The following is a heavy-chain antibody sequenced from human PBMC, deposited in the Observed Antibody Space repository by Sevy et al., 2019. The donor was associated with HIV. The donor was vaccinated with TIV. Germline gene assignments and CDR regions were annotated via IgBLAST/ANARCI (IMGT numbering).Heavy chain of an antibody. J-gene: IGHJ4*02. CDR3: ARGLGRWVTVEVGDY. D-gene: IGHD2-21*02. Sequence: GGSLRLSCAASGFTFSSYGMHWVRQAPGKGLEWVAVISYDGSNKYYADSVKGRFTISRDNSKNTLYLQMNSLRAEDMAVYYCARGLGRWVTVEVGDYWGQGTLVTVSS. CDR2: ISYDGSNK. CDR1: GFTFSSYG. V-gene: IGHV3-30*03.